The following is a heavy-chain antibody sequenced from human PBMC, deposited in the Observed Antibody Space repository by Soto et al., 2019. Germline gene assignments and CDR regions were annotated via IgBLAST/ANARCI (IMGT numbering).Heavy chain of an antibody. CDR2: IWYDGSNK. V-gene: IGHV3-33*06. D-gene: IGHD3-3*01. Sequence: GGSLRLSCAASGFTFSSYGMHWVRQAPGKGLEWVAVIWYDGSNKYYADSVKGRFTISRDNSKNTLYLQMNSLRAEDTAVYYCAKVGTYLEWFLIGLIDYWGQGTLVTVSS. J-gene: IGHJ4*02. CDR1: GFTFSSYG. CDR3: AKVGTYLEWFLIGLIDY.